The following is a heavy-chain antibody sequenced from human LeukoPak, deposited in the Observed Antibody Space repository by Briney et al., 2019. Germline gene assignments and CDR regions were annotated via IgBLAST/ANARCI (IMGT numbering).Heavy chain of an antibody. Sequence: SETLSLTCTVSGGSISSSSYYWGWIRQPPGKGLEWIGSIYYSGSTYYNPSLKSRVTISVDTSKNKFSLKLSSVTAADTAVYYCAMTHYCGGDCYSIGFDYWGQGTLVTVSS. CDR1: GGSISSSSYY. D-gene: IGHD2-21*01. J-gene: IGHJ4*02. CDR3: AMTHYCGGDCYSIGFDY. V-gene: IGHV4-39*01. CDR2: IYYSGST.